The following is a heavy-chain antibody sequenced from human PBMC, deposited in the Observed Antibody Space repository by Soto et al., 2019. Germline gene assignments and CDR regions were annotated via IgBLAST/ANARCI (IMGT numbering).Heavy chain of an antibody. Sequence: PXGSLRLSCAASGFTVSSNYMSWVRQAPGKGLEWVSVIYSGGSTYYADSVKGRFTISRDNSKNTLYLQMNSLRAEDTAVYYCARASYYDFWSGLFDYWGQGTLVTAPQ. CDR1: GFTVSSNY. D-gene: IGHD3-3*01. CDR2: IYSGGST. J-gene: IGHJ4*02. V-gene: IGHV3-53*01. CDR3: ARASYYDFWSGLFDY.